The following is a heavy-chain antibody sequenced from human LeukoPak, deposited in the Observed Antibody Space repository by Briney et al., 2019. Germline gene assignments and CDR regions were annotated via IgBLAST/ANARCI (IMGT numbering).Heavy chain of an antibody. CDR3: ARGVAAAGEPFDY. V-gene: IGHV3-7*01. Sequence: GGSLRLSCAASGFTFSSYWMSWVRQAPGKGLEWVANIKQDGSEKYDVDSVKGRFTISRDNAKNSLYLQMNSLRAEDTAVYYCARGVAAAGEPFDYWGQGTLVTVSS. D-gene: IGHD6-13*01. CDR2: IKQDGSEK. J-gene: IGHJ4*02. CDR1: GFTFSSYW.